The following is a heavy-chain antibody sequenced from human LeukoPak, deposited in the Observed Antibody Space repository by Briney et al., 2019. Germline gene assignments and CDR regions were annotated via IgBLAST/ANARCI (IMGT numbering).Heavy chain of an antibody. Sequence: SETLSLTCTVSGGSISGSSWSWIRQPAGKGLEWIGRIYYSGSTNYNPSLKSRVTISVDTSKNQFSLKLSSVTAADTAVYYCARGADSSGYYSIFYFDYWGQGTLVTVSS. D-gene: IGHD3-22*01. CDR2: IYYSGST. V-gene: IGHV4-4*07. CDR1: GGSISGSS. CDR3: ARGADSSGYYSIFYFDY. J-gene: IGHJ4*02.